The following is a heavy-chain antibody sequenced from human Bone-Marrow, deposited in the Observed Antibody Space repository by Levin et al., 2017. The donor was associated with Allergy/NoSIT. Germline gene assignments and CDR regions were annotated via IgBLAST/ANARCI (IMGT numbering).Heavy chain of an antibody. CDR2: IYYSGST. Sequence: PGGSLRLSCTVSGGSISSSSYYWGWIRQPPGKGLEWIGYIYYSGSTNYNPSLKSRVTISVDTSKNQFSLKLSSVTAADTAVYYCAGTQPYSSGWKIFDYWGQGTLVTVSS. J-gene: IGHJ4*02. CDR1: GGSISSSSYY. CDR3: AGTQPYSSGWKIFDY. D-gene: IGHD6-19*01. V-gene: IGHV4-61*05.